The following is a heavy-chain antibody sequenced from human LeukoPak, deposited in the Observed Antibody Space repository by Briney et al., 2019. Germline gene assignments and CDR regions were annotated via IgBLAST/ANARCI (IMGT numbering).Heavy chain of an antibody. CDR1: GFTFDDYG. CDR2: INWNGGST. Sequence: GGSLRLSCAASGFTFDDYGMSWVRQAPGKGPEWVSGINWNGGSTGYADSVKGRFTISRDNAKNSLYLQMNSLRAEDTALYYCARGPTYSSGWYWGYWGQGTLVTVSS. D-gene: IGHD6-19*01. J-gene: IGHJ4*02. CDR3: ARGPTYSSGWYWGY. V-gene: IGHV3-20*04.